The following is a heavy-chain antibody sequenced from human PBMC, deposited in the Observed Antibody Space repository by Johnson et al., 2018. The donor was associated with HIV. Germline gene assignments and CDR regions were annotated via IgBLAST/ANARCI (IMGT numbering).Heavy chain of an antibody. CDR2: ISYDGSNK. CDR1: GFTFSSYA. D-gene: IGHD6-13*01. Sequence: QVQLVESGGNVIRPGGSLRLSCAASGFTFSSYAMHWVRQAPGKGLEWVAVISYDGSNKYYADSVKGRFTISRDNSKNTLYLQMNSLRAEDTAVYYCARVPGAAAATGAFDIWGQGTMVTVSS. CDR3: ARVPGAAAATGAFDI. J-gene: IGHJ3*02. V-gene: IGHV3-30*04.